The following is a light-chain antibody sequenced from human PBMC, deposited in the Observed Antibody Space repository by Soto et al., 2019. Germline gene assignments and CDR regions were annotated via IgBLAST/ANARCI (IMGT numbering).Light chain of an antibody. J-gene: IGLJ1*01. CDR3: SSYTRSSLYV. V-gene: IGLV2-14*01. CDR1: SSDVGGYNY. CDR2: DVS. Sequence: QSALTQPASVSGSPGQSITISCTGTSSDVGGYNYVSWYQQHPGKVPKLMIYDVSNRPSGVSNRFSGSKSGNTASLTISGLQAEDEADYYCSSYTRSSLYVFGTGTQLTVL.